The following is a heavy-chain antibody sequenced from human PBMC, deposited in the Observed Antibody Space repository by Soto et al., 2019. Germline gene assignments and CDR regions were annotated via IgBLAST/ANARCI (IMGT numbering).Heavy chain of an antibody. CDR1: GFTLSSYS. CDR3: GRPLTLVASNF. J-gene: IGHJ4*02. D-gene: IGHD2-15*01. CDR2: ISSSSSYI. Sequence: GGSLRLSCAASGFTLSSYSMNWVRQAPGKGLEWVSSISSSSSYIYYADSVKGRFTISRDNAKNSLYLQMNSLRAEDTAVYYCGRPLTLVASNFWGQAILVTFFS. V-gene: IGHV3-21*01.